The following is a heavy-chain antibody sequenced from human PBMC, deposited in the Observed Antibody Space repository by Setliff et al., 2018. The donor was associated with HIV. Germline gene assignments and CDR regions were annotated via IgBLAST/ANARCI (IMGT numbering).Heavy chain of an antibody. CDR2: ISAYSGNT. CDR1: GYTFTSYG. D-gene: IGHD3-22*01. CDR3: AREIDNYDDSGRAY. Sequence: ASVKVSCKASGYTFTSYGISWVRQAPGQGLEWMGWISAYSGNTNYAQKYQGRVTMTRDTSIRTVYMELSRLRSDDTAVYYCAREIDNYDDSGRAYWGQGTQVTVSS. J-gene: IGHJ4*02. V-gene: IGHV1-18*01.